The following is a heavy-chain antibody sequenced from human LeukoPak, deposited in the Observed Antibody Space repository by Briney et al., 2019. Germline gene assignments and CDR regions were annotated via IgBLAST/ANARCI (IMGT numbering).Heavy chain of an antibody. CDR3: AREGLARLRFLEWFQRDNWFDP. V-gene: IGHV1-2*02. Sequence: GASVKVSCKASGYTFTGYYMHWGRQAPGQGLEWMGWINPNSGGTNYAQKFQGRVTMTRDTSISTAYMELSRLRSDDTAVYYRAREGLARLRFLEWFQRDNWFDPWGQGTLVTVSS. D-gene: IGHD3-3*01. J-gene: IGHJ5*02. CDR2: INPNSGGT. CDR1: GYTFTGYY.